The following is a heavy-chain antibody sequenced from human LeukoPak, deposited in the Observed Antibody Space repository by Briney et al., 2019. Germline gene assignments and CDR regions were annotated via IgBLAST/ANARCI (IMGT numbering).Heavy chain of an antibody. J-gene: IGHJ3*02. V-gene: IGHV4-39*01. Sequence: SETLSLTCTVSGDSISISNYYWGWIRQPPGKGLEWIGSIYYSGRTYYKPSLMSRVAISVDTSKYQFSLKLSSVTAADTAVYYCARGHSSGYLDTFDIWGQGTMATVSS. CDR3: ARGHSSGYLDTFDI. D-gene: IGHD3-22*01. CDR2: IYYSGRT. CDR1: GDSISISNYY.